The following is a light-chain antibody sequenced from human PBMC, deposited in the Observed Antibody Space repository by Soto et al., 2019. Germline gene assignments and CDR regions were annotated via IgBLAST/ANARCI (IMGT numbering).Light chain of an antibody. V-gene: IGKV1-9*01. J-gene: IGKJ3*01. CDR2: AAS. CDR3: QQLNSYPL. CDR1: QGISSY. Sequence: DIQLTQSPSFLSASGGDRVTITCRASQGISSYLAWYQQKPGKAPKLLIYAASTLQSGVPSRFSGSGSGTEFTLTISSLQPEDFPTYYCQQLNSYPLFGPGTKVDIK.